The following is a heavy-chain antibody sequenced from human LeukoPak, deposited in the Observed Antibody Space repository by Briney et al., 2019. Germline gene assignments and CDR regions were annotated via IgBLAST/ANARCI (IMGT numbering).Heavy chain of an antibody. J-gene: IGHJ4*02. CDR1: GFIFSSNG. D-gene: IGHD1-26*01. CDR2: IWYDGSKK. V-gene: IGHV3-33*01. CDR3: ARMSGSHIDY. Sequence: GRSLRLSCAASGFIFSSNGMHWVRQAPGKGLEWVAVIWYDGSKKYYADSVKGRFTISRDNSKNTLGLQMDRLRAEDTAVYYCARMSGSHIDYWGQGTLVTVSS.